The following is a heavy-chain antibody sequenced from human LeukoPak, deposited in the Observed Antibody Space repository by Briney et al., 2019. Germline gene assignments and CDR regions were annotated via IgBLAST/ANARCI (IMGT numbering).Heavy chain of an antibody. CDR3: ARENRLGYCSSTSCLPFDY. D-gene: IGHD2-2*01. CDR2: INHSGST. Sequence: PSETLSLTCAVYGGSFSGYYWSWIRQPPGKGLEWIGGINHSGSTNYNPSLKSRVTISVDTSKNQFSLKLSSVTAADTAVYYCARENRLGYCSSTSCLPFDYWGQGTLVTVSS. V-gene: IGHV4-34*01. CDR1: GGSFSGYY. J-gene: IGHJ4*02.